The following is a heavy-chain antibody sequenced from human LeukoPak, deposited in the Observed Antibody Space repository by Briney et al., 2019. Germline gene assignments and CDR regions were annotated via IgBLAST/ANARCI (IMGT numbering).Heavy chain of an antibody. J-gene: IGHJ5*02. CDR1: GFTFSTYA. CDR2: ISDRGGYS. V-gene: IGHV3-23*01. CDR3: AKEETDYSESRGFYSPDWFDP. D-gene: IGHD3-22*01. Sequence: GGSLRLSCAASGFTFSTYAMTWVRQAPGKGLEWVSTISDRGGYSYYADSVKGRFTISRDNSKNTLYLQMNSLRVEDTAVYYCAKEETDYSESRGFYSPDWFDPWGLGTLVTVSS.